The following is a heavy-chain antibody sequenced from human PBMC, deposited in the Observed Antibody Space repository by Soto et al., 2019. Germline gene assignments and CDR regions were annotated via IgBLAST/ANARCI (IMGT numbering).Heavy chain of an antibody. CDR1: GGTFSGHA. CDR2: LIPLFGTT. J-gene: IGHJ4*02. D-gene: IGHD7-27*01. Sequence: QVQLVQSGAEVKKPGSSVKVSCEASGGTFSGHAISWVRQAPGQGPEWMGGLIPLFGTTQHAQNFQGRLTITGDKSTRTAYTDLTSLRFDDTAINYGVRGLNWGYRFEAWGPGTLVTVSS. V-gene: IGHV1-69*06. CDR3: VRGLNWGYRFEA.